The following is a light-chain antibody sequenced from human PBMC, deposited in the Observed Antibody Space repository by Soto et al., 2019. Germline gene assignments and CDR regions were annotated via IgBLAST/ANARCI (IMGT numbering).Light chain of an antibody. V-gene: IGLV2-14*01. CDR3: SSYTSRSTLV. J-gene: IGLJ1*01. CDR1: SSDVGGYNY. CDR2: EVT. Sequence: QSVLTQPASVSGSPGQSITISCTGTSSDVGGYNYVSWYQQHPGKAPKLMIYEVTNRPSGVSNRFTGSKSGNTASLTISGLQAEDEADYYCSSYTSRSTLVFGNGTKVTAL.